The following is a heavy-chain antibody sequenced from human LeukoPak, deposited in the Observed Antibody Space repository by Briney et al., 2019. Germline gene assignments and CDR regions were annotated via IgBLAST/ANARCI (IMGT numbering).Heavy chain of an antibody. CDR3: AKGRYSGYDFNY. Sequence: GGSLRLSCAASGFTFSSSAMSWVRRAPGKGREWVSAISGSGGSTYYADSVKGRFTISRDNSKNTLYLQMNSLRAEDTAVYYCAKGRYSGYDFNYWGQGTLVTVSS. D-gene: IGHD5-12*01. CDR2: ISGSGGST. V-gene: IGHV3-23*01. J-gene: IGHJ4*02. CDR1: GFTFSSSA.